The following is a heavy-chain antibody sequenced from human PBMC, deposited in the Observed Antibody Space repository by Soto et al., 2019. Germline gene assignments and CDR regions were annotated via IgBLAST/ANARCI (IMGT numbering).Heavy chain of an antibody. Sequence: GGSLRLSCAASEFTFSGSAMHWVRQAAGKGLEWVGRIRSRANNYATAYAASVKGRFTISRDDSENTAFLQMNSLKTEDTAVYYCASYDYGDYGDAFDIWGQGTMVTVSS. D-gene: IGHD4-17*01. CDR2: IRSRANNYAT. CDR1: EFTFSGSA. J-gene: IGHJ3*02. CDR3: ASYDYGDYGDAFDI. V-gene: IGHV3-73*01.